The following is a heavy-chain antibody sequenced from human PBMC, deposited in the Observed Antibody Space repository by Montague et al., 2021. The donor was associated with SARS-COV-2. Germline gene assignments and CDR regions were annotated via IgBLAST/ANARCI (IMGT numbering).Heavy chain of an antibody. CDR2: IYYSGST. CDR1: GGSISSYY. Sequence: SETLFLTCTVFGGSISSYYWSWIRQPPGKGLECIGYIYYSGSTNXNPSLKSRVTISVDTSKNQFSLKLSSVTAADTAVYYCARDSRTDFDWLFPDSGSYYYYMDVWGKGTTATVSS. J-gene: IGHJ6*03. CDR3: ARDSRTDFDWLFPDSGSYYYYMDV. D-gene: IGHD3-9*01. V-gene: IGHV4-59*01.